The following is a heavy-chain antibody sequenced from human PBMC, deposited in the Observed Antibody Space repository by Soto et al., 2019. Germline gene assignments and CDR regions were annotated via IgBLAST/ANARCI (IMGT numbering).Heavy chain of an antibody. D-gene: IGHD1-26*01. Sequence: SETLSLTCTVSGGSVSGYYWNWIRQPAGKGLEWIGRIYSSGSSNHNPSLKSRVTMSVDTSKRQFSLKLRSLTAADTAVYYCARAKGGSSLAFDIWAKGQWSPSPQ. CDR2: IYSSGSS. J-gene: IGHJ3*02. CDR1: GGSVSGYY. CDR3: ARAKGGSSLAFDI. V-gene: IGHV4-4*07.